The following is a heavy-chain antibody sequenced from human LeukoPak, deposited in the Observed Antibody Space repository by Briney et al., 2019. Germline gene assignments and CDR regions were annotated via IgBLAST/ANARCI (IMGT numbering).Heavy chain of an antibody. CDR3: ARGPNTDYGRRYYYYMDV. Sequence: GGSLRLSCAASGFTFRSYWMSWVRQAPGKGLEWVANIKRDGGEKYYVDSVKGRFTISRDNAKNSLYLQMHSLRAEDTAVYYCARGPNTDYGRRYYYYMDVWGKGTTVTVSS. V-gene: IGHV3-7*01. CDR1: GFTFRSYW. J-gene: IGHJ6*03. D-gene: IGHD4-17*01. CDR2: IKRDGGEK.